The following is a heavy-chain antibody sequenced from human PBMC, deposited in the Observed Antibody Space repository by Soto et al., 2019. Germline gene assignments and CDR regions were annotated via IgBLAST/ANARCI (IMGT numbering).Heavy chain of an antibody. D-gene: IGHD5-12*01. CDR2: IIPIFGTA. V-gene: IGHV1-69*13. Sequence: GAAVKVSCKASGGTFSSYAISWGRQAPGQGLEWMGGIIPIFGTANYAQKFQGRVTITADESTSTAYMELSSLRSEDTAVYYCARGRRDGYNKPHFDYWGQGTLVTVSS. CDR3: ARGRRDGYNKPHFDY. J-gene: IGHJ4*02. CDR1: GGTFSSYA.